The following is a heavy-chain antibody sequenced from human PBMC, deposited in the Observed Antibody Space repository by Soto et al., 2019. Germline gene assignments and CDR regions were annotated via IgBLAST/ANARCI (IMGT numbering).Heavy chain of an antibody. CDR3: ARDWEDIVVVVAAADYYYGMDV. CDR2: ISAYNGNT. Sequence: ASVKVSCKASGYTFNSYGISWVRQAPGQGLEWMGWISAYNGNTNYAQKLQGRVTMTTDTSTSTAYMELRSLRSDDTAVYYCARDWEDIVVVVAAADYYYGMDVWGQGTTVTVSS. CDR1: GYTFNSYG. J-gene: IGHJ6*02. V-gene: IGHV1-18*01. D-gene: IGHD2-15*01.